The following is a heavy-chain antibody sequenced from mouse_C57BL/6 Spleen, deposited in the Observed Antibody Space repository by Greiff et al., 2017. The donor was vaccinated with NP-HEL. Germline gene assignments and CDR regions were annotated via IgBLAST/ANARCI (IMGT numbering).Heavy chain of an antibody. CDR2: IYPGDGDT. Sequence: VQLQQSGAELVKPGASVKISCKASGYAFSSYWMNWVKQRPGKGLEWIGQIYPGDGDTNYNGKFKGKATLTADKSSSTAYMQLSSLTSEDSAVYFCARGATTVVAHWYFDVWGTGTTVTVSS. CDR1: GYAFSSYW. V-gene: IGHV1-80*01. D-gene: IGHD1-1*01. CDR3: ARGATTVVAHWYFDV. J-gene: IGHJ1*03.